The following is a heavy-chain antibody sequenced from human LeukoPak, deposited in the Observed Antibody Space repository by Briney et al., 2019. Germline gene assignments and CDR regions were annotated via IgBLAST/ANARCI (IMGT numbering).Heavy chain of an antibody. Sequence: SVKVSCKASGYTFTSYYMHWVRQAPGQGLEWMGRIIPILGIANYAQKFQGRVTITADKSTSTAYVELSSLRSEDTAVYYCASADIVVVVAAQRKYAFDIWGQGTMVTVSS. CDR3: ASADIVVVVAAQRKYAFDI. J-gene: IGHJ3*02. CDR1: GYTFTSYY. CDR2: IIPILGIA. V-gene: IGHV1-69*02. D-gene: IGHD2-15*01.